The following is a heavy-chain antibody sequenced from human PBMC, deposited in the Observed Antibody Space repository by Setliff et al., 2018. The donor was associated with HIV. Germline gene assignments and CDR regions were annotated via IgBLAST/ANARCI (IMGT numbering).Heavy chain of an antibody. CDR1: GFTFSSYW. CDR2: ISSTSSSI. J-gene: IGHJ4*02. CDR3: AREGSYNFWSGYSSYYFDF. V-gene: IGHV3-21*03. Sequence: PGGSLRLSCAASGFTFSSYWMHWVRQAPGKGLEWVSSISSTSSSIYYADSLKGRFTISRDNAKNSLYLQMNSLRVEDTAVYYCAREGSYNFWSGYSSYYFDFWGQGTLVTVSS. D-gene: IGHD3-3*01.